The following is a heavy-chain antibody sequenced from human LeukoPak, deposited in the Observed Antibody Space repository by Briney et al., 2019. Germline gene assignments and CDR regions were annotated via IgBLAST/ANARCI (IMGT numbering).Heavy chain of an antibody. J-gene: IGHJ4*02. CDR2: INHSGST. CDR3: ARGLNQLLPDY. V-gene: IGHV4-34*01. D-gene: IGHD2-2*01. CDR1: GGSFSGYY. Sequence: SETLSLTCAVYGGSFSGYYWSWIRQPPGKGLEWIGEINHSGSTNYNPSLKSRVTISVDTSKNKFSLKLSSVTAADTAVYYCARGLNQLLPDYWGQGTLVTVSS.